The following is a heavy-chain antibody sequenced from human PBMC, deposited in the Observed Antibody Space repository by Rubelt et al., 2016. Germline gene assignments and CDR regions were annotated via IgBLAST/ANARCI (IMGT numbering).Heavy chain of an antibody. D-gene: IGHD7-27*01. CDR2: ISSSSSYI. CDR1: GFTFSSYS. CDR3: ARVWAQGWYFDL. J-gene: IGHJ2*01. Sequence: EVQLVESGGGLVKPGGSLRLSCAASGFTFSSYSMNWVSSISSSSSYIYYADSVKGRFTISRDNAKNSLYLQMNGLRAEDTAVYYCARVWAQGWYFDLWGRGTLVTVSS. V-gene: IGHV3-21*01.